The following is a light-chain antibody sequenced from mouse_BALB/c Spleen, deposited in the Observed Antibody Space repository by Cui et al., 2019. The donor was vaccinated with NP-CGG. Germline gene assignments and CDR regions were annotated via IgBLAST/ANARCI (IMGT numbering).Light chain of an antibody. CDR1: TGAGTTSNY. CDR2: GTN. Sequence: QAVVTQESALTTSPGETVTLNCRSSTGAGTTSNYANWVQEKPDHLFTGLIGGTNNRAPGVPARFSGSLIGDKAALTITGAQTEDEAIYFCALWYSNHWVFGGGTKLTVL. CDR3: ALWYSNHWV. V-gene: IGLV1*01. J-gene: IGLJ1*01.